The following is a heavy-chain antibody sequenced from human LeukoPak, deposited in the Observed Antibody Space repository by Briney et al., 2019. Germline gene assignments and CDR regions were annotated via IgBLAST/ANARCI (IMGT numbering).Heavy chain of an antibody. CDR2: INTNTGNP. D-gene: IGHD6-13*01. CDR1: GYTFTSYA. V-gene: IGHV7-4-1*02. Sequence: EASVTVSFTASGYTFTSYAMNWVRQAPGQGLEWMGWINTNTGNPTYAQGFTGRFVFSLDTSVSTAYLQISSLKAEDTAVYYCARDARAAAGTENWFDPWGQGTLVTVSS. CDR3: ARDARAAAGTENWFDP. J-gene: IGHJ5*02.